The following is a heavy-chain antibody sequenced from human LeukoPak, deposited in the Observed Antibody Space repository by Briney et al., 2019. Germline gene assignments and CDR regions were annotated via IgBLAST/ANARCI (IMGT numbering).Heavy chain of an antibody. CDR1: GYSFTNYW. V-gene: IGHV5-51*01. CDR2: IYPGDGET. Sequence: GASLKISCKASGYSFTNYWIGWVRQRPGKGLEWIGNIYPGDGETRYSPSFPGQVSISADKSLSTAYLQWTSLKASDSAIYFCATSVVPRPHDYFFAFWGQGAHVIVSS. J-gene: IGHJ4*02. D-gene: IGHD1-1*01. CDR3: ATSVVPRPHDYFFAF.